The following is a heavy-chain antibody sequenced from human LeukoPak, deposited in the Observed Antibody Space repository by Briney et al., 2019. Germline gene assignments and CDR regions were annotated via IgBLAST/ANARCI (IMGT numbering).Heavy chain of an antibody. J-gene: IGHJ4*02. CDR2: ISYDGSNK. Sequence: GGSLRLSCAASGFTFSSYAMHWVRQAPGKGLEWVAVISYDGSNKYYADSVKGRFTISRDNSKNTLYLQMNSLRAEDTAVYYCALDYYGSGSYPGGWGQGTLVTVSS. V-gene: IGHV3-30-3*01. CDR1: GFTFSSYA. CDR3: ALDYYGSGSYPGG. D-gene: IGHD3-10*01.